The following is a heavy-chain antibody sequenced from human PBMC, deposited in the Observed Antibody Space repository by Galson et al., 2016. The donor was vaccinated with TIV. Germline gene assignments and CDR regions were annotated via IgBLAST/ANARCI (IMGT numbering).Heavy chain of an antibody. J-gene: IGHJ5*01. CDR3: AADRRYYYATSGLAGFDF. D-gene: IGHD3-22*01. V-gene: IGHV1-58*02. Sequence: SVKVSCKASGFTFKNSAMQWVRQARGQRLEWIGWIVVGSGYTNYAQKFQERVTITRDMSTSTAYMELSSLRSEDTAVDYCAADRRYYYATSGLAGFDFWGQGTLVTVSS. CDR1: GFTFKNSA. CDR2: IVVGSGYT.